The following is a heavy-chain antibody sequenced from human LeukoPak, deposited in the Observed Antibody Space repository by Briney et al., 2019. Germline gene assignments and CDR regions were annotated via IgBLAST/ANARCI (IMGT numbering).Heavy chain of an antibody. CDR1: GFTFSSYA. J-gene: IGHJ6*03. Sequence: GGSLRLSCAASGFTFSSYAMSWVRQAPGKGLEWVAFIRYDGSNKYYADSVKGRFTISRDNSKNTLYLQMNSLRAEDTAVYYCAKGRIKYLVNKYYMDVWGKGTTVTISS. CDR2: IRYDGSNK. V-gene: IGHV3-30*02. D-gene: IGHD5-12*01. CDR3: AKGRIKYLVNKYYMDV.